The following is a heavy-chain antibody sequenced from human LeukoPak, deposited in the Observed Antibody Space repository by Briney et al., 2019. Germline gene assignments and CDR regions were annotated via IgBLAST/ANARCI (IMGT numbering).Heavy chain of an antibody. V-gene: IGHV4-59*12. CDR1: GVSISTYY. D-gene: IGHD3-22*01. Sequence: SETLSLTCTVSGVSISTYYWTWIRQPPGKGLEWIGNIDYIGNTKYNPSLNSRVTISVDTSKNHFSLKLSSVTAADPAVYYCARWYYDSSGYRYFDYWGQGTLVIVSS. CDR3: ARWYYDSSGYRYFDY. J-gene: IGHJ4*02. CDR2: IDYIGNT.